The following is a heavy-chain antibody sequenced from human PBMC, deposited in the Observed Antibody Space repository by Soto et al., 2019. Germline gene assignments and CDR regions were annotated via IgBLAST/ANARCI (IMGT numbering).Heavy chain of an antibody. Sequence: QVQLVQSGAEVKKPGASVKVSCTASGYTFKSFYMHWVRQAPGQGLDLIGMINPTDGSVSFAQKFQDRVTLTTDRPTSTVYMELSSLTREDTAVYFCARDFGRHGAVDTTGWFDPWGQGTLVTVSS. CDR1: GYTFKSFY. CDR2: INPTDGSV. J-gene: IGHJ5*02. D-gene: IGHD3-3*01. CDR3: ARDFGRHGAVDTTGWFDP. V-gene: IGHV1-46*02.